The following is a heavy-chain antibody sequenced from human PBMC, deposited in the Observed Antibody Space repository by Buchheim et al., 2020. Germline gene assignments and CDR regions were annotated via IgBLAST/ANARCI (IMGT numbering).Heavy chain of an antibody. CDR2: ISGSGGST. V-gene: IGHV3-23*01. Sequence: EVQLLESGGGLVQPGGSLRLSCAASGFTFSSYAMSWVRQAPGKGLEWVSAISGSGGSTYYADSVKGRFTISRDNSKNTLYLQMNSLRAEDTAVYDCAKVSGYCSSTSCYRPYYFDYWGQGTL. CDR3: AKVSGYCSSTSCYRPYYFDY. CDR1: GFTFSSYA. J-gene: IGHJ4*02. D-gene: IGHD2-2*01.